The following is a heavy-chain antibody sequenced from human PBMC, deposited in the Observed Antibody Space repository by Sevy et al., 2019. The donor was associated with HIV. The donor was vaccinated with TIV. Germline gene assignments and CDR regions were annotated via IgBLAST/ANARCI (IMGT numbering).Heavy chain of an antibody. J-gene: IGHJ4*02. V-gene: IGHV3-23*01. CDR3: AREGCTKPHDY. D-gene: IGHD2-8*01. Sequence: GGSLRLSCAASGFTFSKYYMSWVRQPPGKGLEWVSSLSFGWGEINYADSVKGRFTISRDNSKSSMYLQMNNLRPEDKAVYDGAREGCTKPHDYWGQGTLVTVSS. CDR2: LSFGWGEI. CDR1: GFTFSKYY.